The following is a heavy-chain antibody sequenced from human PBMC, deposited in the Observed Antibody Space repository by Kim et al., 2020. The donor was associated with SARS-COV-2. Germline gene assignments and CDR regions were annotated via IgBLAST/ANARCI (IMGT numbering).Heavy chain of an antibody. D-gene: IGHD3-3*01. CDR3: SKEGEDFWSDLFFDY. Sequence: DSVKGRFTISRDKSKNTLYLQMNSLRAEDTGVYYCSKEGEDFWSDLFFDYWGQGTLVTVSS. J-gene: IGHJ4*02. V-gene: IGHV3-23*01.